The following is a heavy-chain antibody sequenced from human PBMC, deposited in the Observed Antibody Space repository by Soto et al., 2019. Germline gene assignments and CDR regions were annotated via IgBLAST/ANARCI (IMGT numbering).Heavy chain of an antibody. Sequence: SETLSLTCTVSGGSISDYYWTWIRQSPGKGLEWIGYVYYSGSTNYNLSLESRVTISLDTSKKQFSLKLTSVTAADTAIYYCARGHHKTTLRFSMDVWGQGTTVTVSS. J-gene: IGHJ6*02. D-gene: IGHD4-17*01. CDR3: ARGHHKTTLRFSMDV. CDR2: VYYSGST. CDR1: GGSISDYY. V-gene: IGHV4-59*01.